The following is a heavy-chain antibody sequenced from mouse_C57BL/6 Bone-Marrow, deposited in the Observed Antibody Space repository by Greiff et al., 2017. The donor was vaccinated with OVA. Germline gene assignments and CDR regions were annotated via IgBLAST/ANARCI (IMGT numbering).Heavy chain of an antibody. CDR1: GFSLTSYG. V-gene: IGHV2-5*01. CDR2: LWRGGST. J-gene: IGHJ4*01. Sequence: VQLQQSGPGLVQPSQSLSITCTVSGFSLTSYGVHWVRQSPGKGLEWLGVLWRGGSTDYTAAFMSRLSITKDNSKSQVFFKMNSLQADDTAIYYCARKSNPYYYGSSYYAMDYWGQGTSVTVSS. D-gene: IGHD1-1*01. CDR3: ARKSNPYYYGSSYYAMDY.